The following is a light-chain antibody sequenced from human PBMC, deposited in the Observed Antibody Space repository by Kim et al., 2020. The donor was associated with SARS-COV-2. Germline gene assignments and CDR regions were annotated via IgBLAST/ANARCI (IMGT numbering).Light chain of an antibody. V-gene: IGLV2-8*01. Sequence: LVHIFCTRSHGDGGSYYYDSWYQQHPGKAPILVIYGKSKRPSGVPDRFSGSSSGNTASLTVSGLQAEDEADYYCNSYESNDNLVFGGGTQLTVL. J-gene: IGLJ3*02. CDR1: HGDGGSYYY. CDR3: NSYESNDNLV. CDR2: GKS.